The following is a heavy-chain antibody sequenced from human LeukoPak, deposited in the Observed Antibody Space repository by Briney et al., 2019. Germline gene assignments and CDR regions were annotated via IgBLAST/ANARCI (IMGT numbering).Heavy chain of an antibody. V-gene: IGHV4-38-2*02. J-gene: IGHJ4*02. CDR2: IYYSGTT. CDR1: GYSINSGYY. CDR3: ARDLLTMVREVTWQY. Sequence: SETLSLTCSVSGYSINSGYYWGWIRQPPGKGPEWIGTIYYSGTTYYNPSLKSRVTISVDTSKNQFSLELKSVTAADTAVYYCARDLLTMVREVTWQYWGRGTLVAVSS. D-gene: IGHD3-10*01.